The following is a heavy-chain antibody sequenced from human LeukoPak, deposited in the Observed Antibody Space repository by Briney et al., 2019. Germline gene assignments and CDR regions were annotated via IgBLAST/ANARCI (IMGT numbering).Heavy chain of an antibody. CDR3: ARDPVEMATIFVG. CDR2: ISSSSSYI. J-gene: IGHJ4*02. D-gene: IGHD5-24*01. CDR1: GFTFSSYS. Sequence: PGGSLRLSCAAPGFTFSSYSMNWVRQAPGKGLEWVSSISSSSSYIYYADSVKGRFTISRDNAKNSLYLQMNSLRAEDTAVYYCARDPVEMATIFVGWGQGTLVTVSS. V-gene: IGHV3-21*01.